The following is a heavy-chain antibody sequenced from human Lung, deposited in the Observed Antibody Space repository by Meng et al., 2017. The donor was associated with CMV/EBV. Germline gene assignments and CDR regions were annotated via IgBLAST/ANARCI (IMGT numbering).Heavy chain of an antibody. Sequence: GESXKISXAASGFTFSSYEMNWVRQAPGKGLEWVSYISSSGSTIYYADSVKGRFTISRDNAKNSLYLQMNSLRAEDTAVYYCARDRSVYYDTWRDDAFDIWGQGTXVTVSS. CDR1: GFTFSSYE. CDR3: ARDRSVYYDTWRDDAFDI. V-gene: IGHV3-48*03. D-gene: IGHD3-22*01. CDR2: ISSSGSTI. J-gene: IGHJ3*02.